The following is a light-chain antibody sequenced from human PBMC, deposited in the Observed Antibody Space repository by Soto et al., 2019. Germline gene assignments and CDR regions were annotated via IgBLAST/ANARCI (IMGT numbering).Light chain of an antibody. CDR1: SSDVGGYNY. CDR3: SSYTSSSLYV. CDR2: DVS. V-gene: IGLV2-14*01. Sequence: SALTQPASVSGSPGQSITISCTGTSSDVGGYNYVSWYQQHPGKAPKLMIYDVSNRPSGVSNRFSGSKSGNTASLTISGLQAEDEADYYCSSYTSSSLYVFGPGTKLTVL. J-gene: IGLJ1*01.